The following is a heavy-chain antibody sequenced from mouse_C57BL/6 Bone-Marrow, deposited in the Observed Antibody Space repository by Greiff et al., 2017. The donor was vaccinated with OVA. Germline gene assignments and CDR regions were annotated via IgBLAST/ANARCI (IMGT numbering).Heavy chain of an antibody. Sequence: VQVVESGAELARPGASVKLSCKASGYTFTSYGISWVKQRTGQGLEWIGEIYPRSGNTYYNEKFKGKATLTADKSSSTAYMELRSLTSEDSAVYFCADGYHVRFAYWGQGTLVTVSA. D-gene: IGHD2-3*01. J-gene: IGHJ3*01. CDR3: ADGYHVRFAY. CDR2: IYPRSGNT. V-gene: IGHV1-81*01. CDR1: GYTFTSYG.